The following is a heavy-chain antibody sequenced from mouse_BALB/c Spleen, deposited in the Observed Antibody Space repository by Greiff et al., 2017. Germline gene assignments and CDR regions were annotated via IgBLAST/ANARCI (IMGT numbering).Heavy chain of an antibody. CDR2: ISSGSSTI. CDR3: ARDGGAMDY. V-gene: IGHV5-17*02. J-gene: IGHJ4*01. Sequence: EVQRVESGGGLVQPGGSRKLSCAASGFTFSSFGMHWVRQAPEKGLEWVAYISSGSSTIYYADTVKGRFTISRDNPKNTLFLQMTSLRSEDTAMYYCARDGGAMDYWGQGTSVTVSS. CDR1: GFTFSSFG.